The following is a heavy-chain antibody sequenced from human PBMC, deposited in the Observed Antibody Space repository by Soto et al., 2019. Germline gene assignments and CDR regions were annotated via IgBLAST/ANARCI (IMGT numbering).Heavy chain of an antibody. CDR1: GGSISSYY. J-gene: IGHJ6*03. Sequence: SETLSLTCTVSGGSISSYYWSWIRQPPGKGLEWIGYIYYSGSTNYNPSLKSRVTISVDTSKNQFSLKLSSVTAADTAVYYCARDVQGYYYYMDVWGKGTTVTVSS. CDR2: IYYSGST. CDR3: ARDVQGYYYYMDV. V-gene: IGHV4-59*01.